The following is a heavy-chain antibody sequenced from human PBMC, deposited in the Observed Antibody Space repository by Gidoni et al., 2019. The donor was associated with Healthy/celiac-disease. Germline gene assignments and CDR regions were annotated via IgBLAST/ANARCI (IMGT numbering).Heavy chain of an antibody. CDR2: IIPIFGTA. CDR3: ARRGDSSSYYYYYGMDV. V-gene: IGHV1-69*06. CDR1: GGTFSSYA. J-gene: IGHJ6*02. D-gene: IGHD6-6*01. Sequence: QVQLVQSGAEVKKPGYSVKVSCKASGGTFSSYAISWVLQAPVQGLELMGGIIPIFGTANYAQKFQGRVTITADKSTSTAYLELSSLRSEDTAVYYCARRGDSSSYYYYYGMDVWGQGTTVTVSS.